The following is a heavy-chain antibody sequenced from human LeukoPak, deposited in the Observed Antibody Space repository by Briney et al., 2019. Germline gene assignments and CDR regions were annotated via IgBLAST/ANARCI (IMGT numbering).Heavy chain of an antibody. CDR2: INPSGGST. Sequence: ASVKVSCKASGYTFTSYYMHWVRQAPGQGLEWMGIINPSGGSTSYAQKFQGRVTMTRDMSTSTVYMELSSLRSGDTAVYYCARSPGAVAAPFDYWGQGTLVTVSS. V-gene: IGHV1-46*01. CDR1: GYTFTSYY. CDR3: ARSPGAVAAPFDY. D-gene: IGHD6-19*01. J-gene: IGHJ4*02.